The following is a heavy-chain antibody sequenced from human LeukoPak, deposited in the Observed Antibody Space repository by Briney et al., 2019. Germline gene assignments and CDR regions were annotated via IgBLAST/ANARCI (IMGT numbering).Heavy chain of an antibody. CDR3: ARGTSGSGSYTVLLDY. J-gene: IGHJ4*02. CDR1: GXTFSSYG. CDR2: IWYDGSNK. V-gene: IGHV3-33*01. Sequence: GGSLRLSCAASGXTFSSYGVHWVRQAPGKGQEWVAVIWYDGSNKYYADSVKGRFTISRDNSKNTLYLQMNSLRAEDTAVYYCARGTSGSGSYTVLLDYWGQGTLVTVSS. D-gene: IGHD3-10*01.